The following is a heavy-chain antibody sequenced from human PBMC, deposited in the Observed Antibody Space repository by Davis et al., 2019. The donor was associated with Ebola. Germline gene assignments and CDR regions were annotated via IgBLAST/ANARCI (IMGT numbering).Heavy chain of an antibody. D-gene: IGHD4-23*01. J-gene: IGHJ4*02. CDR2: ISAYNGNT. V-gene: IGHV1-18*01. Sequence: AASVKVSCKASGGTFSSYAISWVRQAPGQGLEWMGWISAYNGNTNYAQKLQGRVTMTTDTSTSTAYMELRSLRSDDTAVYYCATLILNYGGHDSWGQGTLITVSS. CDR3: ATLILNYGGHDS. CDR1: GGTFSSYA.